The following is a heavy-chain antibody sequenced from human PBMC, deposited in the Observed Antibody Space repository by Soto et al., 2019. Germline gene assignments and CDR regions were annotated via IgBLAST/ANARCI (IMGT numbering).Heavy chain of an antibody. CDR1: GFTFSSYW. V-gene: IGHV3-7*05. J-gene: IGHJ4*02. CDR2: IKQDGSEK. D-gene: IGHD1-26*01. CDR3: ARAPNSGTFDY. Sequence: GGSLRLSCAASGFTFSSYWMIWVRQAPGKGLEWVANIKQDGSEKYYVDSVKGRFTISRDNAKNSLYLQMNSLRAEDTAVYYCARAPNSGTFDYWGQGTLVTVS.